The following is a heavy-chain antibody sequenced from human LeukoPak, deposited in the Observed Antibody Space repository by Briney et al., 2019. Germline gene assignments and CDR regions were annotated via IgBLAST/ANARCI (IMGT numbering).Heavy chain of an antibody. CDR1: GFTFSGYA. V-gene: IGHV3-23*01. J-gene: IGHJ4*02. CDR2: ISGSGGST. D-gene: IGHD6-19*01. Sequence: PGGSLRLSCAASGFTFSGYAMSWVRQAPGKGLEWVSAISGSGGSTYYADSVKGRFTISRDNSKNTLYLQMNSLRAEDTAVYYCAKGSAADGWSFDYWGQGTLVTVSS. CDR3: AKGSAADGWSFDY.